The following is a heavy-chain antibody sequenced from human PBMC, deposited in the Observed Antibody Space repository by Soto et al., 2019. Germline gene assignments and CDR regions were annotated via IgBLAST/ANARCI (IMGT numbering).Heavy chain of an antibody. J-gene: IGHJ3*02. CDR1: GGSITSGTYY. Sequence: QVQLQESGPGLVKPSQTLSLTCTVSGGSITSGTYYWSWIRQYPGKGLEWIGYMYHSGTTYYNPSLKSRAAISGDTSKTQFSLNLSSVTAADTAVYYCARMWSSGNYFAFDIWGQGAMVIVSS. CDR3: ARMWSSGNYFAFDI. V-gene: IGHV4-31*03. CDR2: MYHSGTT. D-gene: IGHD1-26*01.